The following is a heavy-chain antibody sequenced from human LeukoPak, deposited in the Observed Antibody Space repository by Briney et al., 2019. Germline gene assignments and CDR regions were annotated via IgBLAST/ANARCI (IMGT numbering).Heavy chain of an antibody. CDR1: GFTFSSYG. D-gene: IGHD4-17*01. V-gene: IGHV3-30*18. J-gene: IGHJ4*02. CDR3: ANARYGDYQAY. CDR2: ISYDGSNK. Sequence: PGGSLRLSSAASGFTFSSYGVHWVRQAPGKGMEWVAAISYDGSNKYYADSGKGRFTISRDNSKNTLYLQMNSLRAEDTAVYCCANARYGDYQAYWGQGTLVTVSS.